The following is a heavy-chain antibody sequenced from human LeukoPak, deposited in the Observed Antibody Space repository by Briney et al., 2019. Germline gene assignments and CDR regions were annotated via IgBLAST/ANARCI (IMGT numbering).Heavy chain of an antibody. Sequence: PGGSLTLSCTASGFTFVSHGMHWVRQPPGKGLEWVAFIRYDGSNKYYADSVKGRLTISRDNSQSTLYLEMNSLRAEDTAVYYCAKEQYSSDWYADFDSRGQGTLVIVSS. CDR1: GFTFVSHG. J-gene: IGHJ4*02. D-gene: IGHD6-19*01. CDR3: AKEQYSSDWYADFDS. V-gene: IGHV3-30*02. CDR2: IRYDGSNK.